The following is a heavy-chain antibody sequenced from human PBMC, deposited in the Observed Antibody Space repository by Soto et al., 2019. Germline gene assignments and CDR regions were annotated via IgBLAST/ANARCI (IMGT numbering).Heavy chain of an antibody. V-gene: IGHV3-33*01. Sequence: GSLRLSCAASGFIFSDYGIHWVRQAPGKGLEWVALIWYDGSKKYYADSVKGRFTVSRDNINSTLYLEMDSLRVEDSAVYYCAREGAVAGSQDFWGQGTLVTVSS. CDR3: AREGAVAGSQDF. D-gene: IGHD6-19*01. CDR2: IWYDGSKK. J-gene: IGHJ4*02. CDR1: GFIFSDYG.